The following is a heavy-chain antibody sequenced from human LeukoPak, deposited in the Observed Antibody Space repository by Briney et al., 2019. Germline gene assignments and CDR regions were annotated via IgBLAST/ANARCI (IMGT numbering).Heavy chain of an antibody. J-gene: IGHJ4*02. D-gene: IGHD3-10*01. V-gene: IGHV4-34*01. Sequence: SETLSLTCAVYGGSFSGYYWSGIRQPPGKGLEWIGEINHSGSTNYNPSLKSRVTISVDTSKNQFSLKLSSVTAADTAVYYCARVYGSGSYTPARLDYWGQGTLVTVST. CDR1: GGSFSGYY. CDR3: ARVYGSGSYTPARLDY. CDR2: INHSGST.